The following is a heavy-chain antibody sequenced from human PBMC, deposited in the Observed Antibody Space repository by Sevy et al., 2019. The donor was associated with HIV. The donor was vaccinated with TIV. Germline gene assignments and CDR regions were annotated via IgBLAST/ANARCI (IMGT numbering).Heavy chain of an antibody. D-gene: IGHD7-27*01. CDR3: AKDLHSTSGAFDI. CDR1: GFTFDDYA. J-gene: IGHJ3*02. CDR2: ISWNSGSI. Sequence: GGSLRLSCAASGFTFDDYAMHWVRQAPGKGLEWVSGISWNSGSIGYADSVKGRFTISRDNAKNSLYLQMNSLRAEDTALYYCAKDLHSTSGAFDIWGHGTMVTVSS. V-gene: IGHV3-9*01.